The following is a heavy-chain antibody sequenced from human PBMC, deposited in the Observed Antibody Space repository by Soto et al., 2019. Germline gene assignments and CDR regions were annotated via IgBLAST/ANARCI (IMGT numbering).Heavy chain of an antibody. CDR2: IIPIFGTA. CDR3: SCYLDLQDLFSY. CDR1: GGTFSIYA. V-gene: IGHV1-69*13. D-gene: IGHD2-15*01. Sequence: SVKVSCPASGGTFSIYAISWLLQAPGQGLEWMGGIIPIFGTANYAQKFQGRVTITADESTSTAYMELSSLRSEDTAVYYCSCYLDLQDLFSYWGKRTLVTVSS. J-gene: IGHJ1*01.